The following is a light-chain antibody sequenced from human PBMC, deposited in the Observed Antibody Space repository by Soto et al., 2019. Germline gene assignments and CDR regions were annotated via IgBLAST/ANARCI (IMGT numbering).Light chain of an antibody. J-gene: IGKJ3*01. V-gene: IGKV3-11*01. CDR1: QSVFDF. CDR3: QQRSRWPLT. CDR2: DAS. Sequence: EIVLTHSPGTLSLSPGERATLSCRASQSVFDFLDWLQQKPGQAPRVLIYDASKRAAGIPDRFSGSGSETHFTLTISSLEPEDFAVYYCQQRSRWPLTFGTGTKVDIK.